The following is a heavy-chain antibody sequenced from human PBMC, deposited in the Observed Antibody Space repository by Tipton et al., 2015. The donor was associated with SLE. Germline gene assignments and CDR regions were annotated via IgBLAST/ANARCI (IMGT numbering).Heavy chain of an antibody. D-gene: IGHD6-13*01. J-gene: IGHJ4*02. V-gene: IGHV4-61*05. CDR3: ARSSVYSSSWPDY. CDR2: IYYSGST. CDR1: GGSISSSSYY. Sequence: TLSLTCTVSGGSISSSSYYWGWIRQPPGKGLEWIGYIYYSGSTNYNPSLKSRVTISVDTSKNQFSLKLSSVTAADTAVYYCARSSVYSSSWPDYWGQGTLVTVSS.